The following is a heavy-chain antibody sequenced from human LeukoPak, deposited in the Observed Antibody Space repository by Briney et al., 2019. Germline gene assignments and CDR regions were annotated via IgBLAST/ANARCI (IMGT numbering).Heavy chain of an antibody. V-gene: IGHV1-69*04. J-gene: IGHJ4*02. Sequence: GSSVKVSCKASGGTFSSYTISWVRQAPGQGLEWMGRIIPILGIANYAQKFQGRVTIPADKSTSTAYMELSSLRSEDTAVYYCARDSYYDSSGLFDYWGQGTLVTVSS. CDR1: GGTFSSYT. CDR2: IIPILGIA. CDR3: ARDSYYDSSGLFDY. D-gene: IGHD3-22*01.